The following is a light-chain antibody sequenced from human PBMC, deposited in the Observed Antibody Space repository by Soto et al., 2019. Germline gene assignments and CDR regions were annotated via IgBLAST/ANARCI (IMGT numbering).Light chain of an antibody. J-gene: IGKJ4*01. CDR3: QQYGSSPQT. CDR1: QSVSSSY. CDR2: GAS. V-gene: IGKV3-20*01. Sequence: EIVLTQSPGTLSLSPGERATLSCRASQSVSSSYLAWYQQKPDQAPRLLIYGASSRATGIPDRFSGSGSGTDITLTISRLEPEDFAVYYCQQYGSSPQTFGGGTKVEIK.